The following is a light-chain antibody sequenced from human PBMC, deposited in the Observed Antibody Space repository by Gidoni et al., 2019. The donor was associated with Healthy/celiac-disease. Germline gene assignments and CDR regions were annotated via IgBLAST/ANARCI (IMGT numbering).Light chain of an antibody. V-gene: IGLV2-23*01. Sequence: QSALTQPASVARSPGQSLTISCTGTSSDVGSYNLVSWYQQHPGTAPKLMIYEGSKRPSWVSNRFSGSKSGNTASLTISGLQAEDEADYYCCSYAGSSTYVVFGGGTKLTVL. CDR1: SSDVGSYNL. J-gene: IGLJ2*01. CDR3: CSYAGSSTYVV. CDR2: EGS.